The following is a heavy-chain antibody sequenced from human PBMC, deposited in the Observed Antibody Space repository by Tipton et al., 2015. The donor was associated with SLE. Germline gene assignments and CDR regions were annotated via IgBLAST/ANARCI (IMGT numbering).Heavy chain of an antibody. V-gene: IGHV4-34*01. CDR3: ARGLRSYSNYYYCYMDV. Sequence: TLSLTCAVYGGSLSGNYWSWIRQPPGKGLEWIGEINHSGNTNYNPSLKSRVTISVDTSKNQFSLKLSSVTAADTAVYYCARGLRSYSNYYYCYMDVWGKGTTVTVSS. J-gene: IGHJ6*03. CDR1: GGSLSGNY. D-gene: IGHD1-26*01. CDR2: INHSGNT.